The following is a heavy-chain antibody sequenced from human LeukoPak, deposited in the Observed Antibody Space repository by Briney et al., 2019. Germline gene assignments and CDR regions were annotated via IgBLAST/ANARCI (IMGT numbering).Heavy chain of an antibody. V-gene: IGHV3-23*01. CDR1: GFTFSSDA. J-gene: IGHJ4*02. CDR3: AKVPYGSGSYSTLDY. D-gene: IGHD3-10*01. Sequence: GGSLRLSCAASGFTFSSDAMSWVRQAPWKGLEWVLGISGSGGDTHYADSVKGRFTISRDNSKNTLYLQMNSLRVEDTAVYYCAKVPYGSGSYSTLDYWGQGTLVTVSS. CDR2: ISGSGGDT.